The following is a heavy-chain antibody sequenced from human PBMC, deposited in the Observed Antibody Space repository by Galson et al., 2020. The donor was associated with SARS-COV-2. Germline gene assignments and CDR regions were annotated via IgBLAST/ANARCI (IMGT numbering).Heavy chain of an antibody. Sequence: SDTLSLTCDVSGDSISGPSYYWSWIPQPAGKGLESIERIHSSGSTNYKPTLKSRVTIALDTSKNQLSLRLSSVTAADTPIYYCASGPVAGSGEWGQGTLVTVSS. D-gene: IGHD6-19*01. CDR2: IHSSGST. J-gene: IGHJ4*02. CDR3: ASGPVAGSGE. CDR1: GDSISGPSYY. V-gene: IGHV4-61*02.